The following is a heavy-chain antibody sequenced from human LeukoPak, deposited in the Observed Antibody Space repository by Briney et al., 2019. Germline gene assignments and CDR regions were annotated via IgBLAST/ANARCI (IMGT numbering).Heavy chain of an antibody. J-gene: IGHJ3*02. V-gene: IGHV1-69*02. CDR3: ASRYCSSTSCYTLSAFDI. CDR1: GGTFSSYT. D-gene: IGHD2-2*02. CDR2: IIPILGIA. Sequence: SVKVSCKASGGTFSSYTISWVRQAPGQGLEWMGRIIPILGIANYAQKFQGRVTITAGKSTSTAYMELSSLRSEDTAVYYCASRYCSSTSCYTLSAFDIWGQGTMVTVSS.